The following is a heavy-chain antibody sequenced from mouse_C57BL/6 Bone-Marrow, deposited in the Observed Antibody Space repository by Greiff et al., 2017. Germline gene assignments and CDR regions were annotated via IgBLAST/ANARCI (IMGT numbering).Heavy chain of an antibody. CDR1: GFTFSDYY. J-gene: IGHJ1*03. CDR2: ISNGGGST. D-gene: IGHD1-1*01. Sequence: VKLVESGGGLVQPGGSLKLSCAASGFTFSDYYMYWVRQTPEKRLEWVAYISNGGGSTYYPDTVKGRFTISRDNAKNTLYLQMSRLKSEDTAMYYCARGIYYYGSSYPYWYFDVWGTGTTVTVSS. CDR3: ARGIYYYGSSYPYWYFDV. V-gene: IGHV5-12*01.